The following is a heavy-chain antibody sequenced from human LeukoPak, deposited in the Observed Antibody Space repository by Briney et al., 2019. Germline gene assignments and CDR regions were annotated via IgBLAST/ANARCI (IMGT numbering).Heavy chain of an antibody. J-gene: IGHJ4*02. CDR3: ARDPVDTAMWGFDY. D-gene: IGHD5-18*01. CDR1: GFTFDDYT. V-gene: IGHV3-43*01. Sequence: GGSLRLSCAASGFTFDDYTMHWVRQAPGKGLEWVSLISWDGGSTYYADSVKGRFTISRDNSKNSLYLQMNSLRAEDTAFYYCARDPVDTAMWGFDYWGQRTLVTVSS. CDR2: ISWDGGST.